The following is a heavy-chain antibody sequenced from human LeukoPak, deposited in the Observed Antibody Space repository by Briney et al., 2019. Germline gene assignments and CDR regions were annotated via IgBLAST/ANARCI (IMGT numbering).Heavy chain of an antibody. V-gene: IGHV1-3*01. J-gene: IGHJ6*02. CDR1: GYTFTSYA. D-gene: IGHD2-15*01. CDR2: INAGNGNT. Sequence: ASVKVSCKASGYTFTSYAMHWVRQAPGQRLEWMGWINAGNGNTKYSQKFQGRVTITRDTSTSTAYMELRSLRSDDTAVYYCARDPQGYCSGGSCYYYGMDVWGQGTTVTVSS. CDR3: ARDPQGYCSGGSCYYYGMDV.